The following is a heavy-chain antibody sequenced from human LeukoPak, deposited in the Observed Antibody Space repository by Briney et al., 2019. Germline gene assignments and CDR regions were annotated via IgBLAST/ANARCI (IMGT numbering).Heavy chain of an antibody. Sequence: PSETLSLTCTVSGGSINSYYWSWIRQPPGKGLERIGYMFYSGSTNYNPSLKSRVTISVDTSKNHFSLKLSSVTAADTAVYYCARGGVYSGSFLLYFDYWGQGTLVTVSS. J-gene: IGHJ4*02. CDR2: MFYSGST. CDR1: GGSINSYY. D-gene: IGHD1-26*01. V-gene: IGHV4-59*01. CDR3: ARGGVYSGSFLLYFDY.